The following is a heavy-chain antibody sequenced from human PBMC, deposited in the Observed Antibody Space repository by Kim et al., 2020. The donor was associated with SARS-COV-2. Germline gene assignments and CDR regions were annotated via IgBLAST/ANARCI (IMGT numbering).Heavy chain of an antibody. CDR3: AKDLYRSPYSYDSSGYS. CDR2: ISGNGSKK. J-gene: IGHJ4*02. CDR1: GFTFSSYA. V-gene: IGHV3-23*01. Sequence: GGSLRLSCAASGFTFSSYAMRWVRQAPGKGLEWVAPISGNGSKKYYADSVKGRFTISRDNSKNTLYLQMNSLRAEDTAVYYCAKDLYRSPYSYDSSGYSWGQGTLVTVSS. D-gene: IGHD3-22*01.